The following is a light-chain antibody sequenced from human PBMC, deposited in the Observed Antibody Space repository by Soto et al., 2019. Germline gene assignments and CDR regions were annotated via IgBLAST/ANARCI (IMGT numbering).Light chain of an antibody. J-gene: IGKJ4*01. CDR1: QGISSY. Sequence: DIQLTQSPSFLSASVGDRVTITCRASQGISSYLAWYQQKPGKAPKLLIYAASTLQSGVPSRFSGSGSGTEFTLTISSQQPEDFATYFGQQFYSYPLTFGGGSKVEIK. CDR3: QQFYSYPLT. V-gene: IGKV1-9*01. CDR2: AAS.